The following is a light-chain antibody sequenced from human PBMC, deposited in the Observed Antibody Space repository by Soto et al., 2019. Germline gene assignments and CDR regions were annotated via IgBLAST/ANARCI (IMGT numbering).Light chain of an antibody. CDR2: DAS. CDR1: QSVSSY. V-gene: IGKV3-11*01. J-gene: IGKJ5*01. CDR3: QQRSNLPPFT. Sequence: EIVLTQSPATLSLSPGERATLSCRASQSVSSYLAWYQQKPGQAPRLLIYDASSRATGIPARFSGSGSGTDFTLTISSLQPEDFAVYYCQQRSNLPPFTFGQGTRLEIK.